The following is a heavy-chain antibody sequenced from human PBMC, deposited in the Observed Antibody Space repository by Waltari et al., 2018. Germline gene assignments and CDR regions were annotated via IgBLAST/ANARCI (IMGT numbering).Heavy chain of an antibody. V-gene: IGHV4-38-2*01. D-gene: IGHD2-15*01. CDR3: AAEGYCSGGSCYPDY. Sequence: QVQLQESGPGLVKPSETLSLTCAVSGYSISSGYYWGWLRQPPGKGLEWIGSIYHSGSTYDNPSRKRRVTISVDTSKNQFSLKLSSVTAADTAVYYCAAEGYCSGGSCYPDYWGQGTLVTVSS. CDR1: GYSISSGYY. J-gene: IGHJ4*02. CDR2: IYHSGST.